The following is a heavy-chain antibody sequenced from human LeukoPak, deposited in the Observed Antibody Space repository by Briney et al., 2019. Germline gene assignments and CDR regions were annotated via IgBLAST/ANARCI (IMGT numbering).Heavy chain of an antibody. D-gene: IGHD2-2*01. CDR3: ARGAGPRYCSSTSCYPPFDY. J-gene: IGHJ4*02. CDR2: IYYGGST. Sequence: SETLSLTCTVSGGSISSYYWSWIRQPPGKGLEWIGYIYYGGSTNYNPSLKSRVTISVDTSKNQFSLKLSSVTAADTAVYYCARGAGPRYCSSTSCYPPFDYWGQGTLVTVSS. V-gene: IGHV4-59*01. CDR1: GGSISSYY.